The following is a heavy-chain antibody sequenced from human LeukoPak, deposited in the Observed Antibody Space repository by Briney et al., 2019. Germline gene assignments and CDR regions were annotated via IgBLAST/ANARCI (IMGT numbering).Heavy chain of an antibody. CDR1: GFTFSTYW. Sequence: GGSLRLSCAASGFTFSTYWMHWVRQTPGKGLVWVSRIDTDGSRTNYADSVQGRFTISRDNAKNTLYLQMNSLRAEDTAVYYCARDLQFDHWGQGTLVTVSS. CDR3: ARDLQFDH. CDR2: IDTDGSRT. J-gene: IGHJ4*02. V-gene: IGHV3-74*01.